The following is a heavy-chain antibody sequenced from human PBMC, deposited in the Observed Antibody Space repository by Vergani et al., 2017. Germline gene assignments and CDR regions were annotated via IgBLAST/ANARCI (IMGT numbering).Heavy chain of an antibody. CDR1: GITFKNAW. CDR2: IKQDGSEK. CDR3: ATMGGATFNRPYNWFDP. V-gene: IGHV3-7*01. J-gene: IGHJ5*02. D-gene: IGHD1-26*01. Sequence: EVQVVESGGGLIKPGGSLRLSCVVSGITFKNAWINWVRQAPGKGLEWVAHIKQDGSEKYYVDSVKGRFTISRDNAENSVYLEMNSLRVEDTAVYYCATMGGATFNRPYNWFDPRGQGTLVTVSS.